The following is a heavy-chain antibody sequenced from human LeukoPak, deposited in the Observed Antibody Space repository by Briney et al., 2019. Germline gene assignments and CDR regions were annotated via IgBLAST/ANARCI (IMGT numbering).Heavy chain of an antibody. J-gene: IGHJ3*02. D-gene: IGHD6-6*01. CDR2: IYYSGST. Sequence: PSETLSLTCTVSGGSISSSSYYWGWIRQPPGKGLEWIGSIYYSGSTYYNPSLKSRVTISVDTSKNQFSLKLSSVTAADTAVYYCARLRGGGSSSSDAFDIWGQGTMVTVSS. CDR1: GGSISSSSYY. V-gene: IGHV4-39*01. CDR3: ARLRGGGSSSSDAFDI.